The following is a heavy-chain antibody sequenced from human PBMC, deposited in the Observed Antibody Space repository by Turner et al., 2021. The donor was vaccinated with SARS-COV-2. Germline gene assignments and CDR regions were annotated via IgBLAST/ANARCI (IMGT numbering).Heavy chain of an antibody. J-gene: IGHJ6*02. D-gene: IGHD3-10*01. Sequence: QVQLVESGGGVVQPGRSLRLSCAASGFTFRNYGMHWVRQAPGKGLEWVALISYDGSNKYYADSVKGRFTISRDNSKNTLYLQMNSLRAEDTAVYYCAKSNRGSYYYGMDVWGQGTTVTVSS. CDR1: GFTFRNYG. V-gene: IGHV3-30*18. CDR2: ISYDGSNK. CDR3: AKSNRGSYYYGMDV.